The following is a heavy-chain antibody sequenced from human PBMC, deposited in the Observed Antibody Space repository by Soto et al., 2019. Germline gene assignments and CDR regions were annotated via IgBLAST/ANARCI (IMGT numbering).Heavy chain of an antibody. Sequence: ASVKVSCKASGYTFTSYAMHWVRQAPGQRLEWMGWINAGNGSTKYSQKFQGRVTITRDTSASTAYMELSSLRSEDTAVYYCARVFDDCGVDCYTSYYSGLGGRGQGPTVTVSS. CDR2: INAGNGST. V-gene: IGHV1-3*01. J-gene: IGHJ6*02. D-gene: IGHD2-21*02. CDR3: ARVFDDCGVDCYTSYYSGLGG. CDR1: GYTFTSYA.